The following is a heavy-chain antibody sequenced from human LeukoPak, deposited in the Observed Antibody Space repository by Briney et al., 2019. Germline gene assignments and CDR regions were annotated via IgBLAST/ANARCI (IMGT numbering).Heavy chain of an antibody. Sequence: ASVKVSCKASGYTFTSYYMHWVRQAPGQGLEWMGWISPNRNGTNYAQKFQGRVTMTWDTSISTAYMELSSLRSEDTAVYYCARGRSSPEYSSSWYAPAGDSQHWGQGTLVTVSS. CDR2: ISPNRNGT. CDR3: ARGRSSPEYSSSWYAPAGDSQH. CDR1: GYTFTSYY. J-gene: IGHJ1*01. V-gene: IGHV1-2*02. D-gene: IGHD6-13*01.